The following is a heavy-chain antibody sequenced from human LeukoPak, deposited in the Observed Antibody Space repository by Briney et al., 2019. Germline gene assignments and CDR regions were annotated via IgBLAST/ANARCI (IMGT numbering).Heavy chain of an antibody. Sequence: GASVKVSCKASGYTFTGYYMHWVRQAPGQGLEWMGWISAYNGNTNYAQKLQGRVTMTTDTSTSTAYMELRSLRSDDTAVYYCARFEGQQLARDDYWGRGTLVTVSS. CDR3: ARFEGQQLARDDY. V-gene: IGHV1-18*04. D-gene: IGHD6-13*01. J-gene: IGHJ4*02. CDR2: ISAYNGNT. CDR1: GYTFTGYY.